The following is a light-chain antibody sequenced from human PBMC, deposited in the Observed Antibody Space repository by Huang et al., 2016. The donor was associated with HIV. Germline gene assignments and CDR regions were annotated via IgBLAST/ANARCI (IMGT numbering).Light chain of an antibody. CDR2: GTS. CDR3: QQYGSSYT. Sequence: EIVLTQSPGTLSLSPGERATLSCRASQSVSSSYLAWYRQRPSQAPRLVIYGTSNRATGIPDRFSGSGSGTDVTLTISRLEPEDFAVYYCQQYGSSYTFGQGTKLEIK. J-gene: IGKJ2*01. V-gene: IGKV3-20*01. CDR1: QSVSSSY.